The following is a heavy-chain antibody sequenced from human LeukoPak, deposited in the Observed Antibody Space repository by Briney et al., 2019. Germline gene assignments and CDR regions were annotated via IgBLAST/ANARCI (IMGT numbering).Heavy chain of an antibody. Sequence: PGGSLRLSCAVSGFTFDDYGMSWVRQAPGKGLEWVSGINWNGGSTGYADSVKGRFTISRDNAKDSLYLQMNSLRAEDTALYYCARDRGYYDFWSGYYAWGQGTLVTVSS. D-gene: IGHD3-3*01. CDR2: INWNGGST. CDR3: ARDRGYYDFWSGYYA. J-gene: IGHJ5*02. CDR1: GFTFDDYG. V-gene: IGHV3-20*04.